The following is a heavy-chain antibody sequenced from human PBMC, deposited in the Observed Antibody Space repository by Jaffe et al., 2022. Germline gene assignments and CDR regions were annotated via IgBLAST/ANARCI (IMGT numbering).Heavy chain of an antibody. D-gene: IGHD2-2*01. J-gene: IGHJ6*03. V-gene: IGHV4-61*02. CDR2: IYTSGST. CDR1: GGSISSGSYY. Sequence: QVQLQESGPGLVKPSQTLSLTCTVSGGSISSGSYYWSWIRQPAGKGLEWIGRIYTSGSTNYNPSLKSRVTISVDTSKNQFSLKLSSVTAADTAVYYCARVGYQHLDTYYYYMDVWGKGTTVTVSS. CDR3: ARVGYQHLDTYYYYMDV.